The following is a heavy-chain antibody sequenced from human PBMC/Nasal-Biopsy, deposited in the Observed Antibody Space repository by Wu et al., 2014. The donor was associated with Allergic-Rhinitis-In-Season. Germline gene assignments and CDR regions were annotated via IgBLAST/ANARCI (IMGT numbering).Heavy chain of an antibody. CDR2: ISYNGSNQ. D-gene: IGHD6-13*01. V-gene: IGHV3-30*04. J-gene: IGHJ5*02. CDR1: GFTFSSYA. CDR3: ARELDSSRWYWSWNDH. Sequence: LRLSCAASGFTFSSYAMHWVRQAPGKGLEWVAVISYNGSNQYYADSVKGRFTISRDNSKNTLYLQVNSLRAEDTAVYYCARELDSSRWYWSWNDHWGQGTRDRLL.